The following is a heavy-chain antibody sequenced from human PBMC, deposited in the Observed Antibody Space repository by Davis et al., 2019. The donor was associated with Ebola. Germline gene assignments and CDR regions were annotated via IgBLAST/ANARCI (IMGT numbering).Heavy chain of an antibody. V-gene: IGHV1-69*05. J-gene: IGHJ4*02. CDR1: GGTFSSYA. CDR3: ARRNSGYDHYDY. CDR2: IIPIFGTA. Sequence: SVKVSCKASGGTFSSYAISWVRQAPGQGLEWMGGIIPIFGTANYAQKFQGRVTMTTDTSTSTAYMELRSLRSDDTAVYYCARRNSGYDHYDYWGQGTLVTVSS. D-gene: IGHD5-12*01.